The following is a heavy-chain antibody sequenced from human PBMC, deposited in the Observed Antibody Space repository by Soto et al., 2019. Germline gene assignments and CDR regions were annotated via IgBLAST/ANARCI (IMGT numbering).Heavy chain of an antibody. CDR1: GYTFTSYA. D-gene: IGHD6-13*01. J-gene: IGHJ6*02. CDR3: AREGRDSSSWYEPLNYYYYGMDV. Sequence: GASVKVSCKASGYTFTSYAMNWVRQAPGQGLEWMGWINTNTGNPTYAQGFTGRFVFSLDTSVSTAYLQICSLKAEDTAVYYCAREGRDSSSWYEPLNYYYYGMDVWG. CDR2: INTNTGNP. V-gene: IGHV7-4-1*01.